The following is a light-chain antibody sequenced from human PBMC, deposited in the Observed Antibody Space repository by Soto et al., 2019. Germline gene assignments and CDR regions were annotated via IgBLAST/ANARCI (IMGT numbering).Light chain of an antibody. Sequence: QSALTQPASVSRSPGQSITISCTGTSSDVSWYQQHPGKAPKLMIYDVTYRPSGASNRFSGSKSGNTASLTISGLQAEDEADYYCSSYTTSSIRFGTGTKHTVL. CDR3: SSYTTSSIR. CDR1: SSD. V-gene: IGLV2-14*03. CDR2: DVT. J-gene: IGLJ1*01.